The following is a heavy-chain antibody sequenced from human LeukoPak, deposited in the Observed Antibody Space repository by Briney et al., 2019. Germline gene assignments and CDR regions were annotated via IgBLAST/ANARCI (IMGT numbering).Heavy chain of an antibody. D-gene: IGHD6-13*01. CDR3: ARDRSSSWPDYYYGMDV. J-gene: IGHJ6*02. V-gene: IGHV3-21*01. CDR1: GFTFSSYS. CDR2: ISSSSSYI. Sequence: PGGSLRLSCAASGFTFSSYSMNWVRQAPGKGLEWVSSISSSSSYIYYADSVKGRFTISRDNAKNSLYLQMNSLRAEDTAVYYCARDRSSSWPDYYYGMDVWGQGTTVTVSS.